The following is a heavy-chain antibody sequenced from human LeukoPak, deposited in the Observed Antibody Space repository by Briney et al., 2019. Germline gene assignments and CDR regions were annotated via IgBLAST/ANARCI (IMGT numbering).Heavy chain of an antibody. V-gene: IGHV3-21*01. D-gene: IGHD6-6*01. J-gene: IGHJ4*02. CDR1: GFTFSSYA. Sequence: GGSLRLSCAASGFTFSSYAMSWVRQAPGKGLEWVSTISGSGSSTYYADSVKGRFTISRDNAKNSLYLQMNSLRAEDTAVYYCARLSIASPSTFDYWGQGTLVTVSS. CDR3: ARLSIASPSTFDY. CDR2: ISGSGSST.